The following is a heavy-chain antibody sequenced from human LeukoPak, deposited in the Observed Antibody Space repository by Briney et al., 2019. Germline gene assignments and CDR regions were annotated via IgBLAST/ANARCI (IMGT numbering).Heavy chain of an antibody. V-gene: IGHV3-33*08. J-gene: IGHJ2*01. CDR1: GFALSHYG. Sequence: PGGSLRLSCTASGFALSHYGMHWVRQAPGKGLELVALLWADGTRPSYADSVKGRFTISRDISRNTLYLQMNGLRAEDTALYYCGRDADTTALYWYFDLWGRGTLVTVSS. CDR2: LWADGTRP. D-gene: IGHD2/OR15-2a*01. CDR3: GRDADTTALYWYFDL.